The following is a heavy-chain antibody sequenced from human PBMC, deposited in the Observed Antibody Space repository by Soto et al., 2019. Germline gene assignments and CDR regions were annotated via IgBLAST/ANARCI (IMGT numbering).Heavy chain of an antibody. D-gene: IGHD2-21*02. Sequence: QVQLVQSGAEVKKPGASVKVSCKASGYTFTGYYMHWVRQAPGQGLEWMGWINPNSGGTNYAQKLQGRVTMTRDTSISTAYIELSRLRSDDTAVYYCASLAYCGGDCYQYVDYWGQGTLVTVSS. J-gene: IGHJ4*02. CDR1: GYTFTGYY. CDR2: INPNSGGT. CDR3: ASLAYCGGDCYQYVDY. V-gene: IGHV1-2*02.